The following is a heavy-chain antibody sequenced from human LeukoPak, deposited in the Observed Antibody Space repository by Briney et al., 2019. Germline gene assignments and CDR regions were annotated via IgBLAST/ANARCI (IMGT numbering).Heavy chain of an antibody. J-gene: IGHJ4*02. Sequence: GGSLRLSCAASGFTFSSYGMSWVRQAPGKGLEWVSAIGGRDGSTYYADSVKGRFTISRDNSKNTLYVQMNSLRAEDTAVYYCAKGHYYGSGSLDYWGQGPLVTVSS. V-gene: IGHV3-23*01. CDR3: AKGHYYGSGSLDY. CDR2: IGGRDGST. CDR1: GFTFSSYG. D-gene: IGHD3-10*01.